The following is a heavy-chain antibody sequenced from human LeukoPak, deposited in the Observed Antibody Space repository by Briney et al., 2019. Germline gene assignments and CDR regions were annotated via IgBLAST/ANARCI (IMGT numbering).Heavy chain of an antibody. J-gene: IGHJ4*02. Sequence: GGSLRLSCAASGFTFSSYGMSWVRQAPGKGLEWVSAIGGRDGSTYYADSVKGRFTISRDNSKNTLYVQMNSLRAEDTAVYYCAKGHYYGSGSLDYWGQGPLVTVSS. V-gene: IGHV3-23*01. CDR3: AKGHYYGSGSLDY. CDR2: IGGRDGST. CDR1: GFTFSSYG. D-gene: IGHD3-10*01.